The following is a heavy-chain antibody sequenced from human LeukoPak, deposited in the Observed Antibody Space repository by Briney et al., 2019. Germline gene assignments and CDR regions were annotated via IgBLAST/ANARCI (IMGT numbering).Heavy chain of an antibody. D-gene: IGHD4-11*01. J-gene: IGHJ4*02. Sequence: GGSLRLSCAASGFTFSDYYMSWIRQAPGKGLGWVSYISSSGSTIYYADSVKGRFTISRDNSKNTLYLQMGSLRAEDMAVYYCARGMRGNDYRKGYFDYWGQGTLVTVSS. CDR1: GFTFSDYY. CDR3: ARGMRGNDYRKGYFDY. V-gene: IGHV3-11*04. CDR2: ISSSGSTI.